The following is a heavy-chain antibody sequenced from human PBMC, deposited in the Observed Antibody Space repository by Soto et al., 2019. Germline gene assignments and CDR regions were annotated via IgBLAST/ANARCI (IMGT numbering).Heavy chain of an antibody. D-gene: IGHD3-3*01. Sequence: SVKVSCKASGGTFSSYAISWVRQAPGQGLEWMGGIIPIFGTANYAQKFQGRVTITADESTGTAYMELSSLRSEDTAVYYCARGRFLEWLPEDAFDIWGQGTMVTVSS. V-gene: IGHV1-69*13. CDR3: ARGRFLEWLPEDAFDI. J-gene: IGHJ3*02. CDR2: IIPIFGTA. CDR1: GGTFSSYA.